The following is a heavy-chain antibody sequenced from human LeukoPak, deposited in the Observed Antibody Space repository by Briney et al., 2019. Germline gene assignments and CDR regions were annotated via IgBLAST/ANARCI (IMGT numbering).Heavy chain of an antibody. CDR1: GYTFTSYY. CDR3: ARDGDTYGYYYYGLDV. V-gene: IGHV1-2*02. CDR2: INPNSGGT. Sequence: GASVKVSCKASGYTFTSYYIHWVRQAPGQGLEWMGWINPNSGGTKYAQTFKGRVTMTRDTSISTAYMELSSLRSDDTAVYYCARDGDTYGYYYYGLDVWGQGTTVTVSS. D-gene: IGHD5-18*01. J-gene: IGHJ6*02.